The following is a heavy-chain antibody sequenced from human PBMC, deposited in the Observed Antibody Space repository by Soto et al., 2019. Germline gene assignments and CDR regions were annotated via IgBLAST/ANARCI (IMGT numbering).Heavy chain of an antibody. V-gene: IGHV1-69*13. CDR3: AREARLGYSYGPGHDAFDI. Sequence: SVKVSCKASGGTFSSYAISWVRQAPGQGLEWMGGIIPIFGTANYAHKFQGRVTITADESTSTAYMELSSLRSEDTAVYYCAREARLGYSYGPGHDAFDIWGQGTMVTVS. CDR1: GGTFSSYA. CDR2: IIPIFGTA. D-gene: IGHD5-18*01. J-gene: IGHJ3*02.